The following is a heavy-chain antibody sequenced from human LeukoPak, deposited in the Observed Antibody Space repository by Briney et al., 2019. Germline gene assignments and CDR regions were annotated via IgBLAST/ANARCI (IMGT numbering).Heavy chain of an antibody. CDR2: IYYSGST. J-gene: IGHJ6*03. CDR3: ARHGDYMDV. V-gene: IGHV4-59*08. Sequence: SETLSLTCTVSGGSISSYYWSWIRQPPGKGLEWIGYIYYSGSTNYNPSLKSRVTISVDTSKNQFSLRLSSVTAADTAVYYCARHGDYMDVWGKGTTVTVSS. CDR1: GGSISSYY. D-gene: IGHD3-16*01.